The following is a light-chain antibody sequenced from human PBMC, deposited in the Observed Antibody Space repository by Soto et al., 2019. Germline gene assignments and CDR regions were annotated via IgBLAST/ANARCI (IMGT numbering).Light chain of an antibody. CDR2: GAS. CDR1: QGIKND. J-gene: IGKJ1*01. Sequence: AIQMTQSPSSLSASVGDRVTITCRASQGIKNDLGWYQQKPGKAPKLLIYGASSLQSGVPSRFSGSGSGTDFTLTISSLQPEDFATYYCLQDYNYPRTFGQGTKVEI. CDR3: LQDYNYPRT. V-gene: IGKV1-6*01.